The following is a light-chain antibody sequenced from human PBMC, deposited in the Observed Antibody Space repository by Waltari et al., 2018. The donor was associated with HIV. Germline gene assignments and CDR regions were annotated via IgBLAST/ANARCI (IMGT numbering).Light chain of an antibody. J-gene: IGLJ3*02. Sequence: SSELTQDPAVSVALGQTVRVTCQGDSLTKYYPSWFPRKPGQALLRVTKGKNKGPSGIPDPFSGSDSGSTSSLTITWAQAEDEADYFCYSRDTNGDHWVVGGGTKVTVL. CDR2: GKN. CDR3: YSRDTNGDHWV. V-gene: IGLV3-19*01. CDR1: SLTKYY.